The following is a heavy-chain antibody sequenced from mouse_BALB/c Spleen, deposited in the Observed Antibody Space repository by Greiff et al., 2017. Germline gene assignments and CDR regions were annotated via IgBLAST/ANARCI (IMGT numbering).Heavy chain of an antibody. CDR1: GFDFSRYW. CDR2: INPDSSTI. V-gene: IGHV4-1*02. Sequence: EVKLVESGGGLVQPGGSLKLSCAASGFDFSRYWMSWVRQAPGKGLEWIGEINPDSSTINYTPSLKDKFIISRDNAKNTLYLQMSKVGSEDTALYYCAREDYAMDYWGQGTSVTVSS. CDR3: AREDYAMDY. J-gene: IGHJ4*01.